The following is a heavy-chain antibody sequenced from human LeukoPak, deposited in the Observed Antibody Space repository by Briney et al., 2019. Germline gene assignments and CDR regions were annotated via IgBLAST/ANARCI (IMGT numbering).Heavy chain of an antibody. Sequence: PGGSLRLSCAASGFTFSNYAMSWVRQAPGKGLEWVSGISRTGGRTDYADSVKGRFTISRDNSQNTLYLQMSSLRVEDTARYYCAKDDLGDWPPLFDSWGQGTLVTVSS. CDR3: AKDDLGDWPPLFDS. J-gene: IGHJ4*02. CDR2: ISRTGGRT. CDR1: GFTFSNYA. D-gene: IGHD2-21*02. V-gene: IGHV3-23*01.